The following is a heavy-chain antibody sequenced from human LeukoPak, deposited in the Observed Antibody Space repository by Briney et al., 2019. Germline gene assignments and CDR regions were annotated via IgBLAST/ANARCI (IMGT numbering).Heavy chain of an antibody. D-gene: IGHD3-22*01. CDR1: GGSFRDYY. CDR2: INHSGST. Sequence: KPSETLSLTCAVYGGSFRDYYWSWIRQPPGKGLEWTGEINHSGSTNYNPSLKSRVTISLDTSKNQFSLKLTSVTAADTAVYYCAKAPYLSTGSWGQGILVAVSS. V-gene: IGHV4-34*01. J-gene: IGHJ3*01. CDR3: AKAPYLSTGS.